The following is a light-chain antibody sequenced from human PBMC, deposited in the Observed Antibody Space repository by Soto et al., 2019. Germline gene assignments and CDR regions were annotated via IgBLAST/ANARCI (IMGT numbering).Light chain of an antibody. CDR1: QSISSW. J-gene: IGKJ2*01. CDR3: QQYDNLPYT. V-gene: IGKV1-5*01. Sequence: DIQLTQSPSTRSAGVGHRVTXTGRASQSISSWLAWYQQKPGKAPKLLIYDASSLESGVPSRFSGSGSGTDFTFTISSLQPEDIATYYCQQYDNLPYTFGQGTKVDIK. CDR2: DAS.